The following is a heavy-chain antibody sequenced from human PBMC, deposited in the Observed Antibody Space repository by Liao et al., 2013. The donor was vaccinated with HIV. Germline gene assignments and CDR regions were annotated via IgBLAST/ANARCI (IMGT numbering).Heavy chain of an antibody. V-gene: IGHV4-34*01. Sequence: QVQLQQWGAGLLKPSETLSLTCAVYGGSFSDYYWNWIRQPPGKGLEWIGENNHSGSTNYNPSLKSRVTISVDTSKNQFSLKLTSVTAADTAVYYCARTRAQVIRGTSSPFDYWGQGILVIVSS. CDR3: ARTRAQVIRGTSSPFDY. D-gene: IGHD2-2*01. CDR2: NNHSGST. J-gene: IGHJ4*02. CDR1: GGSFSDYY.